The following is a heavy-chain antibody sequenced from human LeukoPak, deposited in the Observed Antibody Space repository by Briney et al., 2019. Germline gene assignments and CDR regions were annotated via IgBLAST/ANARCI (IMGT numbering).Heavy chain of an antibody. Sequence: TGGSLRLSRAASGFTFSKAWMSWVRQATGNGLEWLGRIKINADGGTTDYAAPVQCRITISRDDSQNTLYLQLDSLKAEDTAVYYCSTYRWQYDSSGYDFWGQGTRVAASS. D-gene: IGHD3-22*01. V-gene: IGHV3-15*01. CDR1: GFTFSKAW. CDR2: IKINADGGTT. J-gene: IGHJ4*02. CDR3: STYRWQYDSSGYDF.